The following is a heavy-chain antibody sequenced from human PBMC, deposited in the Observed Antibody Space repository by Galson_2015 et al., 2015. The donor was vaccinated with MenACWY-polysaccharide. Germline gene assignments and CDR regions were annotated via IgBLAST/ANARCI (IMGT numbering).Heavy chain of an antibody. J-gene: IGHJ4*02. Sequence: SLRLSCAASGFTFDDYAMHWVRHAPGKGLEWVSGISWNSGSIGYADSVKGRFTISRDNAKNSLYLQMNSLRAEDTAVYYCARDYRYCSGGSCHGDFDYWGQGTLVTVSS. CDR1: GFTFDDYA. CDR2: ISWNSGSI. D-gene: IGHD2-15*01. CDR3: ARDYRYCSGGSCHGDFDY. V-gene: IGHV3-9*01.